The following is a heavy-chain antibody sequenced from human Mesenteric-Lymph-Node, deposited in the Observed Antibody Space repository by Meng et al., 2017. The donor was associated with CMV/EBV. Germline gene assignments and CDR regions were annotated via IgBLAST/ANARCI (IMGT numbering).Heavy chain of an antibody. CDR2: MNPNSGNT. CDR1: GGTFNSYP. CDR3: ARGAYCTNGVCYPRVGY. Sequence: ASVKVSCKAVGGTFNSYPINWVRQAPGQGLEWMGRMNPNSGNTGYAQKFQGRVTMTRNTSISTAYMELSSLRSEDTAVYYCARGAYCTNGVCYPRVGYWGQGTLVTVSS. J-gene: IGHJ4*02. D-gene: IGHD2-8*01. V-gene: IGHV1-8*02.